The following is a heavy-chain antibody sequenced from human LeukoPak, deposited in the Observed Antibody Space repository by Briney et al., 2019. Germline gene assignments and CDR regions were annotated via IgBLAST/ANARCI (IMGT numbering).Heavy chain of an antibody. Sequence: PGGSLRLSCAAAGFTFSSYWMIWVRRAPGKGREGVANIKQDGSEKYYVDSVKGRFTISRDNAKNSLYLQRNSLRAEDTAVYYCARATSYGDYVDYWGQGTLVTVSS. V-gene: IGHV3-7*01. CDR1: GFTFSSYW. CDR2: IKQDGSEK. D-gene: IGHD4-17*01. CDR3: ARATSYGDYVDY. J-gene: IGHJ4*02.